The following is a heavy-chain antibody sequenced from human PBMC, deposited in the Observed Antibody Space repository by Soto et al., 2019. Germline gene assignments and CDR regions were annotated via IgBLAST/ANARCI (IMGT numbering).Heavy chain of an antibody. CDR1: GGTFSSYA. D-gene: IGHD6-6*01. V-gene: IGHV1-69*13. Sequence: ASVKVSCKASGGTFSSYAISWVRQAPGQGLEWMGGIIPIFGTANYAQKFQGRVTITADESTSTAYMELSSLRSEDTAVYYCARTRVGSSSPDAFDIWGQGTMVTVSS. J-gene: IGHJ3*02. CDR2: IIPIFGTA. CDR3: ARTRVGSSSPDAFDI.